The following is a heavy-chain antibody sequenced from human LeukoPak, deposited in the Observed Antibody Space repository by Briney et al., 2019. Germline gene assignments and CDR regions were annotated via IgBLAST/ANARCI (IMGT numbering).Heavy chain of an antibody. J-gene: IGHJ6*03. CDR1: GFTFSSHS. V-gene: IGHV3-48*01. CDR2: ITRNSDVI. CDR3: ARVSLYHYYMDV. Sequence: KSGGSLRLSCAASGFTFSSHSINWVRQAPGKGLEWVSYITRNSDVIYYVDSVKGRFTVSRDNAGNSMFLQMNSLRAEDMGVYYCARVSLYHYYMDVWGKGTTVTVSS.